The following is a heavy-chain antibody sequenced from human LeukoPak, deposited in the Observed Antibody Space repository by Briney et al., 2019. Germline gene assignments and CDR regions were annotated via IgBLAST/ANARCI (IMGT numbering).Heavy chain of an antibody. J-gene: IGHJ5*02. CDR2: INPTTGVT. V-gene: IGHV1-46*01. Sequence: ASVKVSYKPSGYTFTTYYMHWVPQAPGQGLEGMGIINPTTGVTNYAQKFQGRVSMTRNTYASTVYMELNSLRSEDTAVYYCTRDRVVPNAGPRLYNWFDPWGQGTLVTISS. D-gene: IGHD2-2*01. CDR3: TRDRVVPNAGPRLYNWFDP. CDR1: GYTFTTYY.